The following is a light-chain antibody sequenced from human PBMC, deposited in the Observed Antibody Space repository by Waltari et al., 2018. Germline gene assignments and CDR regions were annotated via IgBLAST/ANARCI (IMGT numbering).Light chain of an antibody. CDR2: DDT. Sequence: QSVLTQPPSVSAAPGRKVTISCSGSSSDIGSHYVSWYQQVPGTAPKLLIYDDTKRPSGIPDRFSGSKSGTSATLGITGLQTGDEVVYYCATWDSSLDAGVFGGGTKLTVL. CDR1: SSDIGSHY. J-gene: IGLJ3*02. V-gene: IGLV1-51*01. CDR3: ATWDSSLDAGV.